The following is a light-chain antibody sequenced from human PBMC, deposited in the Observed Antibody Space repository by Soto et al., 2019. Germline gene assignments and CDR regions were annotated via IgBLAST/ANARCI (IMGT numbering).Light chain of an antibody. J-gene: IGLJ3*02. CDR3: CSYAHTSRV. CDR2: DVN. Sequence: QSALTQPRSVSGSPGQSVTFSFTGTSGDIGAYNYVSWYQFHPGKAPKMIIYDVNKRPSGVPDRFSGSKSGNTAFLTISWLQAEDEADYYCCSYAHTSRVFGGGTKLTVL. CDR1: SGDIGAYNY. V-gene: IGLV2-11*01.